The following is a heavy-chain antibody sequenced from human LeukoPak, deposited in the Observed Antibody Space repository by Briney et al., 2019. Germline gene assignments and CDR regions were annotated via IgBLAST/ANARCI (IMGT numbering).Heavy chain of an antibody. J-gene: IGHJ1*01. CDR2: ITGSGGST. V-gene: IGHV3-23*01. CDR3: ANGKTSDYTQYFQH. D-gene: IGHD2-2*02. Sequence: GGSLRLSCAASGFTFSSFVVSWVRQAPGKGLYLVSAITGSGGSTYYADSVKGRFTISRDNSKNTLYLQMNSLRAEDTAVYYCANGKTSDYTQYFQHWGQGTLVTVSS. CDR1: GFTFSSFV.